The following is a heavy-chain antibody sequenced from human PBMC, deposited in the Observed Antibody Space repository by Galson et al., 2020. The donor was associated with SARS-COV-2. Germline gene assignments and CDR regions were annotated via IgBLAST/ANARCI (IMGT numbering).Heavy chain of an antibody. CDR3: ARDPLSDYGGKSHFDY. V-gene: IGHV4-38-2*02. D-gene: IGHD4-17*01. CDR2: IYHRGST. Sequence: SETLSLTCAVSGYSIGSGYYWGWIRQPPGKGLEWIGSIYHRGSTYYNPSLKSRVTISVDTSKNQFYLHVDSVTAADTAVYFCARDPLSDYGGKSHFDYWGQGALVTVSS. J-gene: IGHJ4*02. CDR1: GYSIGSGYY.